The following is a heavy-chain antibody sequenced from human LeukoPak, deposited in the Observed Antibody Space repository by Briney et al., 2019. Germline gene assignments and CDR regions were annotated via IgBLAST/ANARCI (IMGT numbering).Heavy chain of an antibody. CDR2: ISSSSGTI. CDR3: AREAYYYED. V-gene: IGHV3-48*01. D-gene: IGHD3-22*01. Sequence: PGGSLRLSCAASGFTFSSHSMNWVRQAPGKGLEWVSYISSSSGTIYYADSVKGRFTISRDNAKNSLYLQMNSLRAEDTAVYYCAREAYYYEDWGQGTLVTVSS. CDR1: GFTFSSHS. J-gene: IGHJ4*02.